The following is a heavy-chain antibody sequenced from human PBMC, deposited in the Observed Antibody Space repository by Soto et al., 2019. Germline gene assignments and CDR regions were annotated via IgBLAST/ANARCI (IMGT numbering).Heavy chain of an antibody. CDR2: ISAYNGNT. V-gene: IGHV1-18*01. J-gene: IGHJ4*02. D-gene: IGHD2-15*01. Sequence: ASVKVSCKASGYTFTTYGITWVRQAPGQGLEWMGWISAYNGNTNYAQKLQGRVTMTTDTSTSTAYVDLRSLRSDDTAVYYCARFVSSGGSYYSFGYRGQGPYGTLSS. CDR1: GYTFTTYG. CDR3: ARFVSSGGSYYSFGY.